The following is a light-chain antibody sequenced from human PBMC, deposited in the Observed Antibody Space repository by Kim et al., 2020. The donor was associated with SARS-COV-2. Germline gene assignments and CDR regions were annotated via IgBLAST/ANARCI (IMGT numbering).Light chain of an antibody. CDR3: QQSYSTPQS. V-gene: IGKV1-39*01. CDR1: QSISSY. CDR2: AAS. Sequence: DIQMTQSPSSLSASVGDRVTITCRASQSISSYLNWYQQKPGKAPKLLIYAASSLQSGVPSRFSGSGSGTDFTLTISSLQPEDFATYYWQQSYSTPQSCGQGTKLEI. J-gene: IGKJ2*03.